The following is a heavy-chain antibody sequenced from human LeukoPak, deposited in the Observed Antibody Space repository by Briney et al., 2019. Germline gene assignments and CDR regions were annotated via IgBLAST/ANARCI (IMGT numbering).Heavy chain of an antibody. CDR2: ISSTSSTI. V-gene: IGHV3-48*04. Sequence: PGGSLRLSCAASGFTFTIYSMNWVRQAPGKGLEWVSYISSTSSTIYYADSVKGRFSISRDNAKNSLYLQMNSPRAEDTAVYYCARDYYDSSGYYYGGYWGQGTLVTVSS. CDR1: GFTFTIYS. D-gene: IGHD3-22*01. CDR3: ARDYYDSSGYYYGGY. J-gene: IGHJ4*02.